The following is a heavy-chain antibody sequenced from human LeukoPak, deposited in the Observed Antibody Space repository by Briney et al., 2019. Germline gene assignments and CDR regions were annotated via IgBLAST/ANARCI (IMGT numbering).Heavy chain of an antibody. CDR1: GFTSSNFA. V-gene: IGHV3-23*01. Sequence: PGGSLRLSCAAYGFTSSNFAMNWVRQAPGEGLECVSSISGSTGRTYYADSVKGRFTISRDDSKNTVYLEMNNLRAEDTALYFCAKANCGSECFYIMDVWGQGTMVTVSS. J-gene: IGHJ6*02. CDR2: ISGSTGRT. D-gene: IGHD3-16*01. CDR3: AKANCGSECFYIMDV.